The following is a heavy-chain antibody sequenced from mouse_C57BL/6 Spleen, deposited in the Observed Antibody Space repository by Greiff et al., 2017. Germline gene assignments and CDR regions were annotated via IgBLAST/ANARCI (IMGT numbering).Heavy chain of an antibody. CDR2: IYPGSGNT. CDR3: ARGWDAMDY. V-gene: IGHV1-66*01. J-gene: IGHJ4*01. D-gene: IGHD2-3*01. Sequence: QVQLKQSGPELVKPGASVKISCKASGYSFTSYYIHWVKQRPGQGLEWIGWIYPGSGNTKYNEKFKGKAKLTADTSSSTAYMQLSSLTSEDSAVYYWARGWDAMDYWGQGTSVTVSS. CDR1: GYSFTSYY.